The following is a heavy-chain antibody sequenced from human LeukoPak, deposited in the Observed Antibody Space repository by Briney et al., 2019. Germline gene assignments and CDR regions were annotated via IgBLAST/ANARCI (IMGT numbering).Heavy chain of an antibody. CDR2: IYHSGST. CDR1: GGSISSSNW. Sequence: SGTLSLTCAVSGGSISSSNWWSWVRPPPGKGLEWIGEIYHSGSTNYNPSLKSRVTISVDKSKNQFSLKLSSVTAADTAVYYCASLYSSSGYYYYYMDVWGKGTTVTVSS. CDR3: ASLYSSSGYYYYYMDV. V-gene: IGHV4-4*02. J-gene: IGHJ6*03. D-gene: IGHD6-6*01.